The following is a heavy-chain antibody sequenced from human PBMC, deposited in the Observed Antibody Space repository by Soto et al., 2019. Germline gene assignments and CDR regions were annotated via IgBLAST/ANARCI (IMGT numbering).Heavy chain of an antibody. CDR3: ARGLGKYDFWSGYPYYYYYYGMDV. CDR1: GFTFSSYG. J-gene: IGHJ6*02. Sequence: PGGSLRLSCAASGFTFSSYGMHWVRQAPGKGLEWVAVIWYDGSNKYYADSVKGRFTISRDNSKNTLYLQMNSLRAEDTAVYYCARGLGKYDFWSGYPYYYYYYGMDVWGQGTTVTVSS. D-gene: IGHD3-3*01. V-gene: IGHV3-33*01. CDR2: IWYDGSNK.